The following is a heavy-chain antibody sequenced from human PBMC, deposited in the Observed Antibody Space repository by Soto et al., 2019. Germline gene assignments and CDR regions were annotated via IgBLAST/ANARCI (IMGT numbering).Heavy chain of an antibody. CDR3: AKENGPLRFLGGLAWEFQERADCYYGMDV. CDR2: IIPIFGTA. V-gene: IGHV1-69*06. Sequence: SMKVSCKVSGYTLTELSMHWVRQAPVQGLEWMGGIIPIFGTANYAQKFQGRVTITADKSTSTAYMELSSLRSEDTAVYYCAKENGPLRFLGGLAWEFQERADCYYGMDVWGQGSTVTVSS. CDR1: GYTLTELS. D-gene: IGHD3-3*01. J-gene: IGHJ6*02.